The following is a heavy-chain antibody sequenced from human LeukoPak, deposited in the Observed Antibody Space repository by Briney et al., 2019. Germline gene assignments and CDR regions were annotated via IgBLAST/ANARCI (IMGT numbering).Heavy chain of an antibody. CDR2: IIPILGIA. D-gene: IGHD2-15*01. V-gene: IGHV1-69*04. CDR1: GVTFSSYA. J-gene: IGHJ4*02. CDR3: ARGDPYCSGGSCYLYYFDY. Sequence: GASVKVSCKASGVTFSSYAISWVRQAPGQGLEWMGRIIPILGIANYAQKFQGRVTITADKSTSTAYMELSSLRSEDTAVYYCARGDPYCSGGSCYLYYFDYWGQGTLVTVSS.